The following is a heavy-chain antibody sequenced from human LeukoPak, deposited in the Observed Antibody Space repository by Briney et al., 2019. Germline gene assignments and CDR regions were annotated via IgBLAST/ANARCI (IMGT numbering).Heavy chain of an antibody. CDR2: IIPILGIA. V-gene: IGHV1-69*04. Sequence: ASVKVSCKASGGTFSSYAISWVRQAPGQGLEWMGRIIPILGIANYAQKFQGRVTITADKSTSTAYMELSSLRSEDTAVYYCARERYYDIFRFDYWGQGTLVTVSS. D-gene: IGHD3-9*01. J-gene: IGHJ4*02. CDR1: GGTFSSYA. CDR3: ARERYYDIFRFDY.